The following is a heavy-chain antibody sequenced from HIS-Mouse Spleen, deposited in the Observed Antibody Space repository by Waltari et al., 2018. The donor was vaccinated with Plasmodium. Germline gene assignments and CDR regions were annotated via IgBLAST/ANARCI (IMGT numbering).Heavy chain of an antibody. CDR3: ARSHFRFLEWLFDY. J-gene: IGHJ4*02. CDR1: GFTFSSYA. D-gene: IGHD3-3*01. CDR2: ISYDGSNK. Sequence: QVQLVESGGGVVQPGRSLRLSCAASGFTFSSYAMHWVRQAPGKGLEWVAVISYDGSNKYYADSVKGRFNISRDNSKNTLYLQMNSLRAEDTAVYYCARSHFRFLEWLFDYWGQGTLVTVSS. V-gene: IGHV3-30*04.